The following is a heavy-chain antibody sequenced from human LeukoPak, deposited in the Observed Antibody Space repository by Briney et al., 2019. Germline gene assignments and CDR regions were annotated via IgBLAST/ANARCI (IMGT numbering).Heavy chain of an antibody. CDR2: INPNSGGT. CDR1: GYTFTGYY. CDR3: ARGSYDFWSGWSGRYYYYMDV. V-gene: IGHV1-2*02. D-gene: IGHD3-3*01. Sequence: ASVKVSCKASGYTFTGYYMHWVRQAPGQGLEWMGWINPNSGGTNYAQKFQGRVTMTRDTSISTAYMELSRLRSDDTAVYYCARGSYDFWSGWSGRYYYYMDVWGKGTTVTVSS. J-gene: IGHJ6*03.